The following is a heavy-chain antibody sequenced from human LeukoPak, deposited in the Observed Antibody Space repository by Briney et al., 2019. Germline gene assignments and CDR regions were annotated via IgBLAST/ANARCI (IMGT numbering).Heavy chain of an antibody. V-gene: IGHV3-23*01. CDR1: GFTFSSYA. Sequence: PGGSLRLSCAASGFTFSSYAMSWVRQAPGKGLEWVSAISGSGGSTYYADSVKGRFTISRDSSKNTLYLQMNSLRAEDTAVYYCAKWSGYDILTGYYGGFDYWGQGTLVTVPS. CDR2: ISGSGGST. CDR3: AKWSGYDILTGYYGGFDY. D-gene: IGHD3-9*01. J-gene: IGHJ4*02.